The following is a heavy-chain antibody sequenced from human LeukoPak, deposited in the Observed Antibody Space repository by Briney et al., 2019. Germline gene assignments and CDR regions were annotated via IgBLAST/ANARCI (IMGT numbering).Heavy chain of an antibody. Sequence: PGGSLRLSCAASGFTVSSNYMSWVRQAPGKGLEWVSVIYSGGSTYYADSVKGRFTISRDNSKNTLYLQMNSLRAEDTAVYYCARDHLDTAVDYYYYMDVWGKGTTVTVSS. V-gene: IGHV3-53*01. CDR1: GFTVSSNY. CDR3: ARDHLDTAVDYYYYMDV. D-gene: IGHD5-18*01. CDR2: IYSGGST. J-gene: IGHJ6*03.